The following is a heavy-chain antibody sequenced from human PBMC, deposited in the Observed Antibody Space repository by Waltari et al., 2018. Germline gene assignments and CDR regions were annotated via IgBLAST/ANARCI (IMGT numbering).Heavy chain of an antibody. CDR2: INPNSGDT. Sequence: VQLVQSGAEVKQSGASVTVSCKTSGYIFTNLAIHWVRQAPGQGLEWMGRINPNSGDTIYAQRFQGRVTMTGDTSITTAYMELTGLRSDDTAVYYCARSGGGTTTFGVAEWGQGSLVTVSS. V-gene: IGHV1-2*06. CDR1: GYIFTNLA. CDR3: ARSGGGTTTFGVAE. J-gene: IGHJ4*02. D-gene: IGHD3-3*01.